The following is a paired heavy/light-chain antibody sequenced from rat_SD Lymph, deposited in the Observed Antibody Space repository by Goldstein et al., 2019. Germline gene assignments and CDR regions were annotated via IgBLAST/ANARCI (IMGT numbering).Light chain of an antibody. CDR3: VQSTHAPRT. V-gene: IGKV2S25*01. CDR2: LVS. CDR1: QSLLHSNGNTY. Sequence: DVVLTQTPPTLSATIGQSVSISCRSSQSLLHSNGNTYLNWLLQRPGQPPQLLIYLVSRLESGVPNRFSGSGSGTDFTLKISGVEAEDLGVYYCVQSTHAPRTFGGGTKLELK. J-gene: IGKJ1*01.
Heavy chain of an antibody. CDR2: ISYDGGST. CDR3: TTDLYYDGTYYYDNWFAY. Sequence: EVQLVESGGGLVQPGRSLKLSCAASGFTFSDYYMAWVRQAPTKGLEWVASISYDGGSTYYRDSVKGRFTISRDNAKSSLYLQMDSLRSEDTATYYCTTDLYYDGTYYYDNWFAYWGQGTLVTVSS. D-gene: IGHD1-12*02. V-gene: IGHV5-20*01. CDR1: GFTFSDYY. J-gene: IGHJ3*01.